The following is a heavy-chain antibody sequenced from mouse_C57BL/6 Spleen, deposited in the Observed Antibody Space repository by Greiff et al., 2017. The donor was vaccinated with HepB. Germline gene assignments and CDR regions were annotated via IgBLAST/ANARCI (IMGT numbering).Heavy chain of an antibody. Sequence: QVQLQQPGAELVKPGASVKMSCKASGYTFTSYWITWVKQRPGQGLEWIGDIYPGSGSTNYNEKFKSKATLTVDTSASTAYMQLSSLTSEDSAVYYCARELGRRAMDYWGQGTSVTVSS. D-gene: IGHD4-1*01. CDR3: ARELGRRAMDY. CDR2: IYPGSGST. J-gene: IGHJ4*01. CDR1: GYTFTSYW. V-gene: IGHV1-55*01.